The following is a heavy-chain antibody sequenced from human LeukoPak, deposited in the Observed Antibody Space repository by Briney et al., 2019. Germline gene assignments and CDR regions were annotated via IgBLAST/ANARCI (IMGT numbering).Heavy chain of an antibody. V-gene: IGHV3-23*01. CDR2: ISGSGGST. CDR1: GFTFSSYA. CDR3: ARISRGYSGYDTSDY. D-gene: IGHD5-12*01. Sequence: GGSLRLSCAASGFTFSSYAMSWVRQAPGKGLEWVSAISGSGGSTYYADSVKGRFTISRDNSKNTLYLQMNSLRAEDTAVYHCARISRGYSGYDTSDYWGQGTLVTVSS. J-gene: IGHJ4*02.